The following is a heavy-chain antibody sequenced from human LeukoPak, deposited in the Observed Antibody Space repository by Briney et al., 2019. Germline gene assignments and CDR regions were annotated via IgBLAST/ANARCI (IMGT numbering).Heavy chain of an antibody. Sequence: PGGSLRLSCAASGFNFSGSAIHWVRQASGNGLEWVGRTRNKANNYATTYAASVKGRFSISRDNSKNTTYLQMNSLKTEDTAVYYCTTLNYVWGTYRPDYWGQGTLVTVSS. CDR3: TTLNYVWGTYRPDY. CDR2: TRNKANNYAT. CDR1: GFNFSGSA. J-gene: IGHJ4*02. V-gene: IGHV3-73*01. D-gene: IGHD3-16*02.